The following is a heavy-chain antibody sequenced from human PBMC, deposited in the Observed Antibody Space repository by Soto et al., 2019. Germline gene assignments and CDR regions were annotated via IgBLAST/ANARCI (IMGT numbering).Heavy chain of an antibody. J-gene: IGHJ4*02. V-gene: IGHV1-18*01. Sequence: ASVKVSCKASGYTFSIYGINWVRQAPGQGLEWMGWTRPNNGNTKYAQNLQGRVTMTTDTSTSTAYMELRSLRPDDTAVYYCVRDLDGSGSYYTDYWGQGTLVTVSS. CDR1: GYTFSIYG. CDR3: VRDLDGSGSYYTDY. D-gene: IGHD3-10*01. CDR2: TRPNNGNT.